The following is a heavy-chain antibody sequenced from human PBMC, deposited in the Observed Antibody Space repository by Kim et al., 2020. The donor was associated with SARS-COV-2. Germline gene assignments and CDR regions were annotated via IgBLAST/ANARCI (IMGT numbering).Heavy chain of an antibody. Sequence: ADSVKVRFTISRDDAKHTLFLQMNSLRAEDTAVYYCARVFYNSGRTNAFDIWGQGTIVTVSS. V-gene: IGHV3-74*01. J-gene: IGHJ3*02. D-gene: IGHD3-10*01. CDR3: ARVFYNSGRTNAFDI.